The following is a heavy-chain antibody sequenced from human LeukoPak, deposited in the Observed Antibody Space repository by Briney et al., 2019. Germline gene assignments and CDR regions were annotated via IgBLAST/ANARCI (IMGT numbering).Heavy chain of an antibody. CDR3: VREGRSSRWDDWYFDL. CDR2: ILYDGTNK. J-gene: IGHJ2*01. CDR1: GFTFSSFG. Sequence: GGSLRLSCAASGFTFSSFGMHWVRQAPGQGLEWVAFILYDGTNKYYADSVKGRFTISRDNAKNSLYLQMNSLRAGDTAVYYCVREGRSSRWDDWYFDLWGRGTLVTVSS. D-gene: IGHD6-13*01. V-gene: IGHV3-30*02.